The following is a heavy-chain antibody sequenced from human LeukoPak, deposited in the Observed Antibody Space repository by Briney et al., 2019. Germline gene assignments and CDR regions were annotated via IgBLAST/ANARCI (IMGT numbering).Heavy chain of an antibody. D-gene: IGHD3-10*01. CDR2: IYTSGST. J-gene: IGHJ6*03. CDR3: ARIYGSGSYSYYMDV. Sequence: SETLSLTCTVSGGSISSGSYYSSWIRQPAGKGLDWIGRIYTSGSTNYNPSLKNRVTISVDTSKHQFSLKLSSVTAADTAVYYCARIYGSGSYSYYMDVWGKGTTVTISS. CDR1: GGSISSGSYY. V-gene: IGHV4-61*02.